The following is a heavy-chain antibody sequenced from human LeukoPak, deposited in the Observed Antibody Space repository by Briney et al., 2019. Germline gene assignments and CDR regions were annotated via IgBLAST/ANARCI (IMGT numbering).Heavy chain of an antibody. CDR1: GFTFSSYG. J-gene: IGHJ4*02. CDR2: ISYDGSNK. Sequence: GGSLRLSCAASGFTFSSYGMPWVRQAPGKGLEWVAVISYDGSNKYYADSVKGRFTISRDNSKNTLYLQMNSLRAEDTAVYYCAKDGLRFLKWLLSAFRAYYFDYWGQGTLVTVSS. D-gene: IGHD3-3*01. CDR3: AKDGLRFLKWLLSAFRAYYFDY. V-gene: IGHV3-30*18.